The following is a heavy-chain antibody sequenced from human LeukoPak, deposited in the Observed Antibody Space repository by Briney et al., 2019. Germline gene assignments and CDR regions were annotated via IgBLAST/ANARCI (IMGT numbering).Heavy chain of an antibody. CDR1: GGSMISSDFY. J-gene: IGHJ4*02. Sequence: SETLSLTCTVSGGSMISSDFYWGWIRQAPGKGLEWIGTFYDSGTAHYNPSLKGRVTISADTSRNQFSLKLNSVTAADTAVYYCARTSPNRLYYFDYWGQGTLVTVSS. V-gene: IGHV4-39*01. CDR2: FYDSGTA. CDR3: ARTSPNRLYYFDY. D-gene: IGHD5-12*01.